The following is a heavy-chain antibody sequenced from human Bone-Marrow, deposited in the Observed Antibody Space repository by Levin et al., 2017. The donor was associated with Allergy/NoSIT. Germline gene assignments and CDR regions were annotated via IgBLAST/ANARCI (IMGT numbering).Heavy chain of an antibody. CDR3: ASMERDWGSLALDY. D-gene: IGHD3-16*01. Sequence: KVSCKGSGYSFTSYWIGWVRQMPGKGLEWMGIIYPGDSDTRYSPSFQGQVTISADKSISTAYLQWSSLKASDTAMYYCASMERDWGSLALDYWGQGTLVTVSS. CDR1: GYSFTSYW. V-gene: IGHV5-51*01. CDR2: IYPGDSDT. J-gene: IGHJ4*02.